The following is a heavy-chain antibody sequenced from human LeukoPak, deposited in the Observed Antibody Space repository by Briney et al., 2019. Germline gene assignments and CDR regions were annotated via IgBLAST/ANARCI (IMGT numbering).Heavy chain of an antibody. V-gene: IGHV3-30*19. CDR1: GFTFSSYG. J-gene: IGHJ1*01. D-gene: IGHD2-2*01. CDR2: ISYDGSNK. CDR3: AKDTGICSSTSCHGGYFQH. Sequence: GGSLRLSCAASGFTFSSYGMHWVRQAPGKGLEWVAVISYDGSNKYYADSVKGRFTISRDNAKNSLYLQMNSLRAEDTALYYYAKDTGICSSTSCHGGYFQHWGQGTLVTVSS.